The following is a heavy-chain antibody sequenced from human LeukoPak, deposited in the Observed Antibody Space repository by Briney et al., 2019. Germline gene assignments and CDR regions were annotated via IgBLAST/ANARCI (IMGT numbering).Heavy chain of an antibody. CDR1: GVSFSSFA. J-gene: IGHJ4*02. CDR2: IRGKGET. CDR3: AKASWVSSTDAVR. Sequence: PGGSLRLSCAPSGVSFSSFAMSWVRQGPARGLEWVSSIRGKGETFYADSAKGRFTLSSDSSRNTVYFQLNNLRVEDTAIYYCAKASWVSSTDAVRWGQETLVSVSS. V-gene: IGHV3-23*01. D-gene: IGHD6-13*01.